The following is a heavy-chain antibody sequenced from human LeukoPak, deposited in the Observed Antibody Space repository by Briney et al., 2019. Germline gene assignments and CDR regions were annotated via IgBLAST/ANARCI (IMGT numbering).Heavy chain of an antibody. CDR2: VDLGGTT. D-gene: IGHD2-2*01. V-gene: IGHV4-61*02. Sequence: PSQTLSLTCNVSGYSISSGDYYWTWIRQPAGKGLEWIGRVDLGGTTSYNPSLLSRVTVSVDPSKNQFSLSLPSVTAADTATYYCAREGAYCSGTDCFATTVDAWGPGALVTVSS. J-gene: IGHJ5*02. CDR3: AREGAYCSGTDCFATTVDA. CDR1: GYSISSGDYY.